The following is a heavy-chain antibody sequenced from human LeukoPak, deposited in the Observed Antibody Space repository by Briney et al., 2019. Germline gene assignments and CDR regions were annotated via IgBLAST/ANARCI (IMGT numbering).Heavy chain of an antibody. CDR3: AIDYYDSSGYVPHDAFDI. CDR2: ISGSGGST. Sequence: GGSLRLSCAASGFTFSSYAMSWVRQAPGKGLEWVSAISGSGGSTYYADSVKGRFTISRDNSKNTLYLQMNSLRAEDTAVYYCAIDYYDSSGYVPHDAFDIWGQGTMVTVSS. D-gene: IGHD3-22*01. V-gene: IGHV3-23*01. J-gene: IGHJ3*02. CDR1: GFTFSSYA.